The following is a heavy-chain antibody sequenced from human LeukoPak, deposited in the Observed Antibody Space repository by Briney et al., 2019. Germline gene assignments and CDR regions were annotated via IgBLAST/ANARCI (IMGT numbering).Heavy chain of an antibody. V-gene: IGHV4-39*01. D-gene: IGHD6-19*01. CDR3: ARTTTTIAVASLDY. CDR1: GGSISSSSYY. J-gene: IGHJ4*02. Sequence: SETLSLTCTVSGGSISSSSYYWGWIRQPPGKGLEWIGSIYYSGSTYYNPSLKSRVTISVDTSKNQFSLKLSSVTAADTAVYYCARTTTTIAVASLDYWGQGTLVTVSS. CDR2: IYYSGST.